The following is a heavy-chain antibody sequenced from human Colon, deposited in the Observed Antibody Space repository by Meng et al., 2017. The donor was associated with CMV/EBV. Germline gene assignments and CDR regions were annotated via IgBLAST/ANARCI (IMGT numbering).Heavy chain of an antibody. D-gene: IGHD3-16*01. V-gene: IGHV5-51*01. J-gene: IGHJ4*02. CDR1: GYAFGAHW. CDR3: ARHYDASWFGY. CDR2: IHCGDSRN. Sequence: GESLKISCRTSGYAFGAHWIGWVRQMPGEDFQWGGIIHCGDSRNIYSTLFEGQVTLSVDKSINTAYLQWTRLQTSDSGMYYCARHYDASWFGYWGQGTQVTVSS.